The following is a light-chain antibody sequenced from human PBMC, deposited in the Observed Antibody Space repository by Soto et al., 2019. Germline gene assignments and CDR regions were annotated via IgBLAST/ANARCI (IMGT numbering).Light chain of an antibody. CDR3: SSYTSVSTSCV. J-gene: IGLJ1*01. CDR1: SSDVGRYDF. V-gene: IGLV2-14*01. CDR2: EVS. Sequence: QSALTQPASVSGSPGQSITISCTGTSSDVGRYDFVSGYQQHPGKVPKLIIYEVSHRPSGISDRFSGSKSVNTASLTIFGLQAEDEADYYCSSYTSVSTSCVFGTGTKVTVL.